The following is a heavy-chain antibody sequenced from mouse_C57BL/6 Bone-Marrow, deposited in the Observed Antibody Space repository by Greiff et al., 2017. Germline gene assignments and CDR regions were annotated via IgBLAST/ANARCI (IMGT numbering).Heavy chain of an antibody. V-gene: IGHV1-55*01. J-gene: IGHJ4*01. CDR3: ARFYYAWDY. CDR2: IYPGSGST. Sequence: VQLQQPGAELVKPGASVKMSCKASGYTFTSYWINWVKQRPGQGLEWIGDIYPGSGSTNYNEKFKSKATLTVDTSYRTASRQLSSQNSEVSAGAYCARFYYAWDYWGQGTSVTVSS. CDR1: GYTFTSYW.